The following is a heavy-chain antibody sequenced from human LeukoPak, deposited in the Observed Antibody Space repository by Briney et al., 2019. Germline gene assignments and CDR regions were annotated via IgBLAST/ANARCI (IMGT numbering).Heavy chain of an antibody. D-gene: IGHD5-18*01. V-gene: IGHV3-7*01. J-gene: IGHJ4*02. CDR2: IERDGSEK. Sequence: GGSLRLSCAASGFTFSNYWMNWVRQLPGKGLEWVAIIERDGSEKCYVDSVKGRFTISRDNAKDSLYLQMNSLRAEDTAVYYCARDPSRGYSYGYGDYWGQGSLVTVSS. CDR1: GFTFSNYW. CDR3: ARDPSRGYSYGYGDY.